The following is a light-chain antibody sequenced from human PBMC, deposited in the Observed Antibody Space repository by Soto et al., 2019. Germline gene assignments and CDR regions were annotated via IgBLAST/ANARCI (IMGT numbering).Light chain of an antibody. V-gene: IGLV2-8*01. Sequence: QSALTQPPSASGSPGQSVTISCTGTSSDVGGYNYVSWYQQYPGKAPTLMIYEVSERPSGVPDRFSGSKSGNTASLTVSGLQAEDEADYYCCSYAGSNNVVFGGGTKLTVL. CDR2: EVS. CDR3: CSYAGSNNVV. J-gene: IGLJ2*01. CDR1: SSDVGGYNY.